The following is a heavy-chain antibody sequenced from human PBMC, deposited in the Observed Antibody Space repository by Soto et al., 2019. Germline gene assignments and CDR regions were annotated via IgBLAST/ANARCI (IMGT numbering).Heavy chain of an antibody. Sequence: QVQLQESGPGLVKPSQTLSLTCTVSGGSISSGGYYWSWIRQHPGKGLEWIGYIYYSGSTYYNPSLKSRVTISVDSYKDQFSLKLSSVTAAATAVYYCARDPFNAFDIWGQGTMVTVSS. CDR1: GGSISSGGYY. J-gene: IGHJ3*02. CDR3: ARDPFNAFDI. V-gene: IGHV4-31*03. CDR2: IYYSGST.